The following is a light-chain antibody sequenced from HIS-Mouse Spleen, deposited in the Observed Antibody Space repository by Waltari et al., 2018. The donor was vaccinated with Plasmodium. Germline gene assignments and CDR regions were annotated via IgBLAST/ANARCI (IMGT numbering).Light chain of an antibody. J-gene: IGKJ1*01. CDR3: QQYYSTPWT. V-gene: IGKV4-1*01. CDR1: QSVLYSSNNKNY. Sequence: DIVMTQSPDSLAVSLGERATINCKSSQSVLYSSNNKNYVAWYQQKPGQHPKLLIYWASTRESGVPDRFSGSGSGTDFTLTISSLQAEDVAVYYCQQYYSTPWTFGQGTKVEIK. CDR2: WAS.